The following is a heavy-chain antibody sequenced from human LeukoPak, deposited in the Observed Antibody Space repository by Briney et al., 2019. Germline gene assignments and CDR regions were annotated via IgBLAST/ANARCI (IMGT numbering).Heavy chain of an antibody. CDR1: GFTFDDYV. Sequence: GSLRLSCAASGFTFDDYVMHWVRQAPGKGLEWVSLISGDGGNTYYVDSVKGRFTISRDNSKNSLYLQMNSLRTEDTALYYCAKDPHQYSNGWYASPAFDIWGQGTMVTVSS. J-gene: IGHJ3*02. V-gene: IGHV3-43*02. CDR2: ISGDGGNT. D-gene: IGHD6-19*01. CDR3: AKDPHQYSNGWYASPAFDI.